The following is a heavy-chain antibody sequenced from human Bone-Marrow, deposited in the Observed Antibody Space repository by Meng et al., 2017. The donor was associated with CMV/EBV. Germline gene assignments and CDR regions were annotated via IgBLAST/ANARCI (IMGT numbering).Heavy chain of an antibody. Sequence: ASVKVSCKASGYTFTGYYMHWVRQAPGQGLEWMGWINPNSGGTNYAQKFQGRVTMTRDTSISTAYMGLSRLRSDDTAVYYCARDFLLQGFGRYFDWPRYYYGMDVWGQGTTVTVSS. CDR3: ARDFLLQGFGRYFDWPRYYYGMDV. J-gene: IGHJ6*02. V-gene: IGHV1-2*02. CDR2: INPNSGGT. D-gene: IGHD3-9*01. CDR1: GYTFTGYY.